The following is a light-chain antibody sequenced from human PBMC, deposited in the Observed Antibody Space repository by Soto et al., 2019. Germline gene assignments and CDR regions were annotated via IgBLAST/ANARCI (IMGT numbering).Light chain of an antibody. CDR3: QQSYSLPHT. J-gene: IGKJ3*01. Sequence: DIPMTQSPSSLSASVGDRVAITCRSSQSISDYLNWYQQKPGKALKLVIYGASNLQSGVPPRFSGSGSGSEFILTISGLQPDDFAIYFCQQSYSLPHTFGPGTKVDV. CDR1: QSISDY. CDR2: GAS. V-gene: IGKV1-39*01.